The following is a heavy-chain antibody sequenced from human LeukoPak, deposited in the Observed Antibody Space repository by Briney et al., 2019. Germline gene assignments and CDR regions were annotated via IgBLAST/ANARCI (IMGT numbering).Heavy chain of an antibody. V-gene: IGHV1-69*13. J-gene: IGHJ4*02. CDR3: ASGYYDILTGYPKDFDY. Sequence: PVKVSCKASGGTFSSYAISWVRQAPGQGLEWMGGIIPIFGTANYAQKFQGRVTITADESTSTAYMELSSLRSEDTAVYYCASGYYDILTGYPKDFDYWGQGTLVTVSS. CDR2: IIPIFGTA. CDR1: GGTFSSYA. D-gene: IGHD3-9*01.